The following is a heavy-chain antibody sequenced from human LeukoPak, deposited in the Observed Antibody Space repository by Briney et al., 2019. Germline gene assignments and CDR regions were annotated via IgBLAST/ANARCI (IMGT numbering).Heavy chain of an antibody. V-gene: IGHV4-59*08. CDR2: IYYSGST. CDR1: GGSISSYY. CDR3: ARSPGATPYYFDY. Sequence: SETLSLTCTVSGGSISSYYWSWLRQPPGKGLEWIGYIYYSGSTNYNPSLKSRVTISVDTSKNQFSLKLSSVTAADTAVYYCARSPGATPYYFDYWGQGTLVTVSS. J-gene: IGHJ4*02. D-gene: IGHD1-26*01.